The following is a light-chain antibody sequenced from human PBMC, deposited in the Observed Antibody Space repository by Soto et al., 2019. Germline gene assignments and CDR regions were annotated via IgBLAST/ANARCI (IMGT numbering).Light chain of an antibody. V-gene: IGKV3-20*01. CDR3: HQYGTSPLT. Sequence: ETVLTQSPGTLPLSPGEGATLSCRASQALTSTYIAWYQQKPGQAPRLLIYDASTRAAGIPDRFSGSGSGSDFTLAISRVEPEDFAVYYCHQYGTSPLTFGGGTKVDIK. J-gene: IGKJ4*01. CDR1: QALTSTY. CDR2: DAS.